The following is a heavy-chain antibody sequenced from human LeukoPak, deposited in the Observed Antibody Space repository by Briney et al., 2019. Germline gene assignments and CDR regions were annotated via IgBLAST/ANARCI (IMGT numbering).Heavy chain of an antibody. CDR2: IYYSGST. J-gene: IGHJ6*03. CDR3: ARIRNFVVVVAAPRDYYYYMDV. CDR1: GGSFSNYY. Sequence: SETLSLTCAVYGGSFSNYYWGWIRQPPGKGLEWIGNIYYSGSTYYNPSLKSRVTISIDTSKNQFSLKLSSVTAADTAVYYCARIRNFVVVVAAPRDYYYYMDVWGKGTTVTISS. D-gene: IGHD2-15*01. V-gene: IGHV4-39*01.